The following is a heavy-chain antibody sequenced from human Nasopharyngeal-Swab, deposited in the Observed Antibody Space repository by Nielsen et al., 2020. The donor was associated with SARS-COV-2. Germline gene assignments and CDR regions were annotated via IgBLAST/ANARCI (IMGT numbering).Heavy chain of an antibody. V-gene: IGHV3-11*06. CDR3: TRYYYDSSGYYTKDY. CDR1: GFTFSDHY. J-gene: IGHJ4*02. CDR2: IDTRGTHS. D-gene: IGHD3-22*01. Sequence: GGSLRLSCAASGFTFSDHYMSWIPQAPGKGLEWVSYIDTRGTHSNYADSAKGRLTISRDNAKTSLYLQMNSLRAEDTAVYYCTRYYYDSSGYYTKDYWGQGTLVTVSS.